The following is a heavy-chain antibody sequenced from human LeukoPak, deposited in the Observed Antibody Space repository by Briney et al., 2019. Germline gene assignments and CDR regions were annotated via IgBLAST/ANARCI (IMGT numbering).Heavy chain of an antibody. CDR2: INHSGST. CDR1: GGSLSGYY. J-gene: IGHJ3*02. CDR3: ARDGGLRFLEWSPLGAFDI. V-gene: IGHV4-34*01. D-gene: IGHD3-3*01. Sequence: SETLSLTCAVYGGSLSGYYWSWIHQPPGKGLEWIGEINHSGSTNYNPSLKSRVTISVDTSKNQFSLKLSSVTAADTAVYYCARDGGLRFLEWSPLGAFDIWGQGTMVTVSS.